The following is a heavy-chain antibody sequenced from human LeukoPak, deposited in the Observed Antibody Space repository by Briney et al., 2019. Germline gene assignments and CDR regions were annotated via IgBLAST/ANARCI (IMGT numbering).Heavy chain of an antibody. D-gene: IGHD1-14*01. CDR2: IYSDGST. CDR3: ASADKENAYVNRNYFHY. V-gene: IGHV3-66*01. Sequence: PGGSLRLSRAASGFTVSSNYMSWVRQAPGKGLEWVSAIYSDGSTNYADSVKGRFTISRDNSKNTLSLQMNSLRADDTALYYCASADKENAYVNRNYFHYWGQGTLVTVSS. J-gene: IGHJ4*02. CDR1: GFTVSSNY.